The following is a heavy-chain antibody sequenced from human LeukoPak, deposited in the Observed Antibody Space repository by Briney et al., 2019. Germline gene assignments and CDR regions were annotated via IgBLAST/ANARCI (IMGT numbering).Heavy chain of an antibody. Sequence: GGSLRLSCAASGFTFSTYWMSWVRQAPGKGLEWVSSISSSSSYIYYADSVKGRFTISRDNAKNSLYLQMNSLRAEDTAVYYCARDTSELRGYFDYWGQGTLVTVSS. CDR2: ISSSSSYI. D-gene: IGHD1-7*01. CDR1: GFTFSTYW. J-gene: IGHJ4*02. CDR3: ARDTSELRGYFDY. V-gene: IGHV3-21*01.